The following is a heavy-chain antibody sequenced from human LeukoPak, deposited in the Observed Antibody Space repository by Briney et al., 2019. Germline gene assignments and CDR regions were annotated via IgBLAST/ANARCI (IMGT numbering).Heavy chain of an antibody. D-gene: IGHD2-2*01. Sequence: SETLSLTCTVSGGSISSSSYYWDWIRQPPGKGLEWIGSIYYSGSTYYNPSLKSRVTISVDTSKNQFSLKLSSVTAADTAVYYCARRLHTSFDYWGQGTLVTVSS. CDR2: IYYSGST. J-gene: IGHJ4*02. V-gene: IGHV4-39*01. CDR1: GGSISSSSYY. CDR3: ARRLHTSFDY.